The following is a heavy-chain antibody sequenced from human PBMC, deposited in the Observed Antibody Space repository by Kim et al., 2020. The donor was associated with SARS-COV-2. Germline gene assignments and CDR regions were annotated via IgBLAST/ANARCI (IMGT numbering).Heavy chain of an antibody. V-gene: IGHV3-30*18. Sequence: GGSLRLSCAASGFTFSSYGMHWVRQAPGKGLEWVAVISYDGSNKYYADSVKGRFTISRDNSKNTLYLQMNSLRAEDTAVYYCAKGGWYVGNAGHDYWGQG. CDR3: AKGGWYVGNAGHDY. J-gene: IGHJ4*02. CDR2: ISYDGSNK. D-gene: IGHD2-15*01. CDR1: GFTFSSYG.